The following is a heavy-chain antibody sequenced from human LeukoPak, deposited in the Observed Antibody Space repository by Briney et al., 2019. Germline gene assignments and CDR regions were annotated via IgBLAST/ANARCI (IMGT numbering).Heavy chain of an antibody. CDR3: ARNMVRGVITFDY. Sequence: SVKVSCKASGGTFSSYAISWVRQAPGQGLEWMGGIIPIFGTANYAQKFQGRVTITADESTSTAYMELSSLRSEDTAVYYCARNMVRGVITFDYWGQGTLVSVSS. V-gene: IGHV1-69*01. CDR2: IIPIFGTA. J-gene: IGHJ4*02. D-gene: IGHD3-10*01. CDR1: GGTFSSYA.